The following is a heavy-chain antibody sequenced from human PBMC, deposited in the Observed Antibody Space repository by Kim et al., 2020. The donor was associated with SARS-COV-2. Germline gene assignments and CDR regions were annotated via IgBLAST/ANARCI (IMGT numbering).Heavy chain of an antibody. D-gene: IGHD6-19*01. J-gene: IGHJ6*02. V-gene: IGHV1-18*04. Sequence: ASVKVSCKASGYTFTSYGISWVRQAPGQGLEWMGWISAYNGNTNYAQKLQGRVTMTTDTSTSTAYMELRSLRSDDTAVYYCARLAGTYYYYYGMDVWGQGTTVTVSS. CDR1: GYTFTSYG. CDR3: ARLAGTYYYYYGMDV. CDR2: ISAYNGNT.